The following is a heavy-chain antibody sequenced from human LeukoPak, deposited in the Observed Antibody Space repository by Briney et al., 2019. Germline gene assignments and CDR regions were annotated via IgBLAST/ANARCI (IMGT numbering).Heavy chain of an antibody. CDR2: ISAYNGNT. CDR1: GYTFTSYG. Sequence: ASVKVSCKASGYTFTSYGISWVRQAPGQGLERMGWISAYNGNTNYAQKLQGRVTMTTDTSTSTAYMALRSLRSDDTAVYYCATGGPYDFWSGYFDTRNFYFDYWGQGTLVTVSS. V-gene: IGHV1-18*01. D-gene: IGHD3-3*01. CDR3: ATGGPYDFWSGYFDTRNFYFDY. J-gene: IGHJ4*02.